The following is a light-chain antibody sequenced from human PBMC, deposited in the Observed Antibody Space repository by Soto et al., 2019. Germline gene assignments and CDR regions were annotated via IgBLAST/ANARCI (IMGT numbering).Light chain of an antibody. CDR3: QQYNNWPPLT. Sequence: EIVLTQSPGTLSFSPGERATLTCRASQSVSSSYLAWFQQKPGQAPRLLIYGASSRATGIPDRFSGSGSGTEFILTISSLQSEDFAVYYCQQYNNWPPLTFGGGTKVDIK. J-gene: IGKJ4*01. CDR1: QSVSSSY. CDR2: GAS. V-gene: IGKV3-20*01.